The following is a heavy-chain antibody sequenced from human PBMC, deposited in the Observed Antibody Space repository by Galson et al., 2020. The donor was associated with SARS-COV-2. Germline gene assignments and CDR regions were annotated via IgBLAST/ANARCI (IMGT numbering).Heavy chain of an antibody. CDR1: GGSVSSESYY. V-gene: IGHV4-61*02. J-gene: IGHJ4*02. CDR3: AGGDPSGSRDY. CDR2: IYTSGST. Sequence: SETLSLTCSVSGGSVSSESYYWIWIRQPAGKGLEWIGRIYTSGSTNYNPSLKSRVTISVDTSNNQFPLKLTSVTAADTAVYFCAGGDPSGSRDYWGQGTLVTVSS. D-gene: IGHD1-26*01.